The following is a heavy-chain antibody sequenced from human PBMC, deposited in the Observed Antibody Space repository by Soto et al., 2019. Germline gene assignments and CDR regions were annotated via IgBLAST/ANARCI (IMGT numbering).Heavy chain of an antibody. V-gene: IGHV1-46*01. CDR3: ARDRSAVAGTPLDY. D-gene: IGHD6-19*01. J-gene: IGHJ4*02. CDR2: INPSGGST. Sequence: ASVKVSCKASGYTFTSYYMHWVRQAPGQGLEWMGIINPSGGSTSYAQKFQGKVTMTRDTYTSTDYMELSSLRSEDTAVYFCARDRSAVAGTPLDYWGQGTLVTVS. CDR1: GYTFTSYY.